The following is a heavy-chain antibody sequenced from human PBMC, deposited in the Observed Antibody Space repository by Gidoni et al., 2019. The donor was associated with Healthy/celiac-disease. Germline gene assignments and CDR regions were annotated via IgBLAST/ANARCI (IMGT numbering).Heavy chain of an antibody. V-gene: IGHV3-30*02. CDR3: ASIWFDP. CDR2: IRYDGSNK. CDR1: GFTFSSYG. J-gene: IGHJ5*02. Sequence: QVQLVESGGGVVQPGGSLRLSCAESGFTFSSYGMQWVRQAPGKGLEWVAFIRYDGSNKYYADSVKGRFTISRDNSKNTLYLQMNSLRAEDTAVYYCASIWFDPWGQGTLVTVSS.